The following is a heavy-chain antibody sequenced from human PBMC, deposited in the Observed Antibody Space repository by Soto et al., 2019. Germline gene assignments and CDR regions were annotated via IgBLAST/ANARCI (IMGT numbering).Heavy chain of an antibody. V-gene: IGHV1-69*02. CDR2: ITPVLGIA. Sequence: VQLVQSGAEVKKPGSSVKVSCEASGRTFSSYSIIWVRQAPGQGLEWMGRITPVLGIANYAQKFQGRVTITADKSTSTAYMDLSSLTFEDTAVYYCARGGAVAGDPNLQRYYYGMDVWGQGTTVTVSS. J-gene: IGHJ6*02. CDR3: ARGGAVAGDPNLQRYYYGMDV. D-gene: IGHD6-19*01. CDR1: GRTFSSYS.